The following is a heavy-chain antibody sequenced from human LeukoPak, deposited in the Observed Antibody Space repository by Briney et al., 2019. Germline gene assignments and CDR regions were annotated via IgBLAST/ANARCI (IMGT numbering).Heavy chain of an antibody. Sequence: SETLSLTCTVSGGSISSGSYYWSWIRQPAGKGLEWIGRIYTSGSTNYNPSLKSRVTISVDTSKNQFSLKLSSVTAADTAVYYCARTEPNWFDLWGQGTLVTVSS. CDR1: GGSISSGSYY. J-gene: IGHJ5*02. CDR2: IYTSGST. V-gene: IGHV4-61*02. CDR3: ARTEPNWFDL.